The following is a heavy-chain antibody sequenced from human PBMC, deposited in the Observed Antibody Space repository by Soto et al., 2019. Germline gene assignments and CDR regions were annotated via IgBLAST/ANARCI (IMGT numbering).Heavy chain of an antibody. V-gene: IGHV4-4*02. J-gene: IGHJ4*02. CDR2: IYHSGST. Sequence: QVQLQESGPGLVKPSGTLSLTCAVSGGSISSSNWWSWVRQPPGKGLEWIGEIYHSGSTNYNPSLKRRVTISVDESKNQFSLKLSSVTAADTAVYYCAGVGRVDTAMVPGLFDYWGQGTLVTVSS. CDR1: GGSISSSNW. D-gene: IGHD5-18*01. CDR3: AGVGRVDTAMVPGLFDY.